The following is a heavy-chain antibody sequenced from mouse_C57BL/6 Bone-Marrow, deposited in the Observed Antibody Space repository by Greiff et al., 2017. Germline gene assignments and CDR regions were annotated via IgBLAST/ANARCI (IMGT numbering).Heavy chain of an antibody. CDR3: ARSIAWFAY. CDR1: GYTFTNYW. CDR2: IYPGGGYT. J-gene: IGHJ3*01. Sequence: QVQLQQSGAELVRPGTSVKMSCKASGYTFTNYWIGWAKQRPGHGLEWIGDIYPGGGYTNYNEKFKGKATLTADKSSSTAYMELRSLTSEDSAVYFCARSIAWFAYWGQGTLVTVSA. V-gene: IGHV1-63*01.